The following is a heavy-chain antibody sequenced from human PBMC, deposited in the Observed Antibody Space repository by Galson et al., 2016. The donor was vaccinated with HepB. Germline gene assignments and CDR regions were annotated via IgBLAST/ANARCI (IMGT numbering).Heavy chain of an antibody. CDR2: ISGNGDST. V-gene: IGHV3-43*02. CDR1: GITFDDYA. D-gene: IGHD3-10*01. J-gene: IGHJ4*02. Sequence: SLRLSCAASGITFDDYAMHWVRQAPGKGLEWVSLISGNGDSTYYANSVKGRFTISRDNSKNSLYLQMNSLRSEDTALYYCAKVISYFSGSGSQTAFDYWGQGTLVTV. CDR3: AKVISYFSGSGSQTAFDY.